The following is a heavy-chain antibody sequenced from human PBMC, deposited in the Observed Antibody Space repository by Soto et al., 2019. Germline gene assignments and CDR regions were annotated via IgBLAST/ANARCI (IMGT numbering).Heavy chain of an antibody. D-gene: IGHD4-17*01. CDR2: IYASGGST. CDR3: FRGGFPDYGKEGRY. CDR1: GYTFTSYN. Sequence: QVQLMQSGAEVKKPGASVKVSCKASGYTFTSYNVHWVRQAPGQGLEWMGIIYASGGSTTYAQNFQGRHTVTRDTSTSTVYMELSSLRSDDTAVYYCFRGGFPDYGKEGRYWGQGTLVTVSS. J-gene: IGHJ4*02. V-gene: IGHV1-46*01.